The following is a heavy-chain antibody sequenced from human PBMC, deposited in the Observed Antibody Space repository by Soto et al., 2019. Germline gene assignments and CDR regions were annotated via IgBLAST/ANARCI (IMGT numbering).Heavy chain of an antibody. CDR3: ASTVGYNWFDP. CDR1: GYSFTKFG. J-gene: IGHJ5*02. Sequence: ASVKVSCKASGYSFTKFGISWVRQAPGQRLEWMGWINAGNGNTKYSQKFQGRVTITRDTSASTAYMELSSLRSEDTAVYYYASTVGYNWFDPWGQGTLVTVSS. CDR2: INAGNGNT. D-gene: IGHD4-17*01. V-gene: IGHV1-3*01.